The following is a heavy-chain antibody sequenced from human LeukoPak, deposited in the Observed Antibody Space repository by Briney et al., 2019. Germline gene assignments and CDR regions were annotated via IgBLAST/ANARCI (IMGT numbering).Heavy chain of an antibody. CDR1: GFTFSSYA. V-gene: IGHV3-30-3*01. CDR2: ISYDGSNK. J-gene: IGHJ4*02. CDR3: AKDMGSRATNFDC. D-gene: IGHD1-26*01. Sequence: PGGSLRLSCAASGFTFSSYAMHWVRQAPGKGLEWVAVISYDGSNKYYADSVKGRFTISRDNSKNTLYLQMNSLRAEDTAVYYCAKDMGSRATNFDCWGQGTLVSVSS.